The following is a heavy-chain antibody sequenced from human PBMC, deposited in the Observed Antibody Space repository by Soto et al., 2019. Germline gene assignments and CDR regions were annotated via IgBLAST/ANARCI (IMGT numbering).Heavy chain of an antibody. Sequence: ASVKVSCKASGFTFSDYGLSWVRQAPGQPLEWMGWIRGDNINSKYSQKFQGRLTMTTDKSTATASMELRSLTSDDTAVYYCGREGQQLAQEKYYQFNGMDVWGQGTTVTVSS. CDR3: GREGQQLAQEKYYQFNGMDV. D-gene: IGHD6-13*01. CDR1: GFTFSDYG. J-gene: IGHJ6*02. CDR2: IRGDNINS. V-gene: IGHV1-18*01.